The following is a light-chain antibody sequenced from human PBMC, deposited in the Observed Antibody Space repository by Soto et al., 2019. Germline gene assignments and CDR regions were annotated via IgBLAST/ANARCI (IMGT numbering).Light chain of an antibody. CDR3: ATWDDSVNGVI. J-gene: IGLJ7*01. CDR2: ANN. V-gene: IGLV1-44*01. CDR1: SSNFGRHS. Sequence: QPVLTQPPSASGNPGQSVTMSCSGSSSNFGRHSVSWYQQLPGTAPRLLIYANNQRPSGVPDRFSGSKSGTSASLTISGLQSEDEGDYHCATWDDSVNGVIFGGGTQLTVL.